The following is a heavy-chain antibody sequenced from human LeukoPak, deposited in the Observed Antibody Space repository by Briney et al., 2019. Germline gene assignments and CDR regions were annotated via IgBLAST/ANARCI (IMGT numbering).Heavy chain of an antibody. CDR3: AKDPAYGSYL. J-gene: IGHJ4*02. Sequence: GGSLRLSCAASGFTFSSYAMRWVRQAPGKGLEWVSAISGSGGSTYYADSVKGRFPISRDHSKDTLYLQMNSLRAEDTAVYYWAKDPAYGSYLGGQGTLVTVSS. CDR1: GFTFSSYA. V-gene: IGHV3-23*01. CDR2: ISGSGGST. D-gene: IGHD1-26*01.